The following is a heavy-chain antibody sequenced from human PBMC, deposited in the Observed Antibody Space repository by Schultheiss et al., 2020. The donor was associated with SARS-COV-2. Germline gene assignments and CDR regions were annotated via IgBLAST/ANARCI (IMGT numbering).Heavy chain of an antibody. CDR3: VKDDRCSSTSCYSGDY. CDR1: GFTFSDYY. CDR2: ISSSGSTI. D-gene: IGHD2-2*01. J-gene: IGHJ4*02. V-gene: IGHV3-11*01. Sequence: GSLRLSCAASGFTFSDYYMSWIRQAPGKGLEWVSYISSSGSTIYYADSVKGRFTISRDNAKNSLYLQMNSLRAEDTAVYYCVKDDRCSSTSCYSGDYWGQGTLVTVSS.